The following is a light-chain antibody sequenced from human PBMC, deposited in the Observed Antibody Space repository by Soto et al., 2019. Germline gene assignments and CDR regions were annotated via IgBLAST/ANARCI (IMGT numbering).Light chain of an antibody. CDR2: DAS. CDR1: QSVISSH. V-gene: IGKV3D-20*02. Sequence: EIVLTQSPGTLSLSPGERATLSCRASQSVISSHLGWYQQKPGQAPRLLIYDASTRATGIPERFSGSGSGTDFTLTISRLEPEDFAVYYCQQRSNWITFGQGTRLEIK. J-gene: IGKJ5*01. CDR3: QQRSNWIT.